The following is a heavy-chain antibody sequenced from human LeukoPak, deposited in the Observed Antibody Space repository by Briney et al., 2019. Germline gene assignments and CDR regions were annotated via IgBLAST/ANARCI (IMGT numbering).Heavy chain of an antibody. CDR2: ISGSGGST. Sequence: GRSLRLSCAASGFTFSSYAMSWVRQAPGKGLERVSVISGSGGSTYYADSVKGRFTISRDNSKNTLYLQMNSLRAEGTAVCYSAKLLSGERPYYLDYWGQGTMDTVSS. D-gene: IGHD1-1*01. CDR3: AKLLSGERPYYLDY. CDR1: GFTFSSYA. J-gene: IGHJ4*02. V-gene: IGHV3-23*01.